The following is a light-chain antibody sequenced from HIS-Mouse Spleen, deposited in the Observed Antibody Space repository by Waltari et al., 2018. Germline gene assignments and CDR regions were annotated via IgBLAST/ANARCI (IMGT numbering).Light chain of an antibody. CDR1: AFPTKY. V-gene: IGLV3-10*01. J-gene: IGLJ2*01. CDR2: EDS. Sequence: SYELTQPPSVSVSPGQTARITCSGDAFPTKYAYWYQQKSGQAPVLVIYEDSKRPSGISERFSGSSSGTMATLTISGAQVEDEADYYCYSTDSSGNHRVFGGGTKLTVL. CDR3: YSTDSSGNHRV.